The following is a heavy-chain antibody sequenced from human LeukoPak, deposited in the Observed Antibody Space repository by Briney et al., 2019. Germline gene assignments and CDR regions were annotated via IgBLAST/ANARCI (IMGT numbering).Heavy chain of an antibody. CDR1: GGTFHNLP. CDR3: ARQGKQQLVFHGMDV. CDR2: IIPLFGTA. J-gene: IGHJ6*02. V-gene: IGHV1-69*13. D-gene: IGHD6-13*01. Sequence: ASVKVSFKASGGTFHNLPISWVRQAPGQGLEWMGGIIPLFGTANYAQKFQGRVTITADESTSTAYMGLNSLRSEDTAVYYCARQGKQQLVFHGMDVGGQGTTVTVSS.